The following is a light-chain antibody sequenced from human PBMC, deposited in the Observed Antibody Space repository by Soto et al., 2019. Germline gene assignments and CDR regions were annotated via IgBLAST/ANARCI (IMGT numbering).Light chain of an antibody. V-gene: IGKV3-15*01. CDR3: QQYHNWPTIT. J-gene: IGKJ5*01. Sequence: EIVFTQSPATLSVSPGETATLSCRASQSVGTKLAWYQQKPGQAPRLLINDASARANGVPGRFSGWGSGTELTLTISSLQSEDFAVYYCQQYHNWPTITFGQGTRLEIK. CDR2: DAS. CDR1: QSVGTK.